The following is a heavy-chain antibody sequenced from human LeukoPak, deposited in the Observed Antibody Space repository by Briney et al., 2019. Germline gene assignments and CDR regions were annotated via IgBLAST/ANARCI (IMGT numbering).Heavy chain of an antibody. J-gene: IGHJ5*02. D-gene: IGHD2-2*01. CDR1: GFTLSNYD. CDR3: ARADCSSSTCYLRRSWFDP. CDR2: ISTSSRYI. Sequence: GGSLRLSCAASGFTLSNYDMNWVRQAPGKALEWVSSISTSSRYIYYKDSVRGRFTISRDDAKNSLYLEMNSLRAEDTAAYYCARADCSSSTCYLRRSWFDPWGQGTLVTVSS. V-gene: IGHV3-21*01.